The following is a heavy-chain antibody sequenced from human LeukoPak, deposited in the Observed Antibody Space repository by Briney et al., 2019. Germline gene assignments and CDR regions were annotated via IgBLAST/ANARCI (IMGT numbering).Heavy chain of an antibody. CDR1: GGSIGRDY. Sequence: SETLSLTCTISGGSIGRDYGSWIRQSPGKGLEWIGYIHDTGSTSYNPPFLSRVAISMDASRNQFSLKLTSVTAADTAVYYCAGWEPDYFDIWGQGTMVTVSS. CDR2: IHDTGST. CDR3: AGWEPDYFDI. D-gene: IGHD1-26*01. V-gene: IGHV4-59*08. J-gene: IGHJ3*02.